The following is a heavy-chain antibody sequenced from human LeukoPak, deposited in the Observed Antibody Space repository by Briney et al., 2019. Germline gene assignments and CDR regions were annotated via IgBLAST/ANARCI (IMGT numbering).Heavy chain of an antibody. CDR2: ISGSGVST. J-gene: IGHJ4*02. D-gene: IGHD4-11*01. Sequence: GGSLRLSCAASGFTFSSYGMGWVRQAPTKGLEWVSTISGSGVSTYYADSVKGRFTISRDNSKNTLYLQMNSLRVEDTAIYYCAKDPSTMTTADYWGQGTLVTISS. CDR3: AKDPSTMTTADY. CDR1: GFTFSSYG. V-gene: IGHV3-23*01.